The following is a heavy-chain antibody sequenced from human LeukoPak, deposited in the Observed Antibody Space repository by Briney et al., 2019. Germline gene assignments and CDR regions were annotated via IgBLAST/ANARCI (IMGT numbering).Heavy chain of an antibody. CDR2: ISPTGSTT. J-gene: IGHJ4*02. CDR3: ARGPNSNWSGLDF. CDR1: GFTFSSYA. V-gene: IGHV3-74*01. Sequence: GGSLRLSCAASGFTFSSYAMSWVRQAPGEGLVWVSRISPTGSTTSYADSVKGRFTVSRDNAKNTLYLQVNNLRAEDTAVYYCARGPNSNWSGLDFWGQGTLLTVSS. D-gene: IGHD6-6*01.